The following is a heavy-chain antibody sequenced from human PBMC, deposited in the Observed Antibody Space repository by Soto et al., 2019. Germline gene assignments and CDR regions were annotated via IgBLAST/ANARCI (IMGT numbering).Heavy chain of an antibody. CDR2: INSDGSTT. D-gene: IGHD2-21*02. J-gene: IGHJ4*02. CDR1: GFTFTTYW. CDR3: ARDLTGDNTY. Sequence: EVQLVESGGDLVQPGGSLRLSCAASGFTFTTYWMHWVRQAPGEGLVWVSRINSDGSTTHYADSVKGRFTISRDNAKNTLYLQMSSLRADDTAVYYCARDLTGDNTYWGQGTLVTVSS. V-gene: IGHV3-74*01.